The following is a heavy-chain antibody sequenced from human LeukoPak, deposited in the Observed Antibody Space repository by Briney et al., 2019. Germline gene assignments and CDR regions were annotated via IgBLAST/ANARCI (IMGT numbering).Heavy chain of an antibody. J-gene: IGHJ5*02. CDR2: IIPIFGTA. Sequence: SVKVSCKASGGTFSSYAISWVRQAPGQGLEWMGGIIPIFGTANYAQKFQGRVTITADESTSTAYMELSSLRSEDTAVYYCARERWDSSGYSIWFDPWGQGTLVTVSS. CDR1: GGTFSSYA. CDR3: ARERWDSSGYSIWFDP. D-gene: IGHD3-22*01. V-gene: IGHV1-69*01.